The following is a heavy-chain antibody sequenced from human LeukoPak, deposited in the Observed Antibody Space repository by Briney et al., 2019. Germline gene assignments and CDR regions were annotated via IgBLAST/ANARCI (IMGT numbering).Heavy chain of an antibody. V-gene: IGHV1-2*02. Sequence: ASVKVSCKASGYTFTGYYMHWVRQAPGQGLEWMGWINPNSGGTNYAQKFQGRVTMTRDTSISTAYMELSRLRSDDTAVYYCARVRGWLQLGDYWGQGTLVTVSS. CDR3: ARVRGWLQLGDY. D-gene: IGHD5-24*01. J-gene: IGHJ4*02. CDR2: INPNSGGT. CDR1: GYTFTGYY.